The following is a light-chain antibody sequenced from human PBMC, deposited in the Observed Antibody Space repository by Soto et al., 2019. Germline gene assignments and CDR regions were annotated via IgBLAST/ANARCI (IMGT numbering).Light chain of an antibody. J-gene: IGKJ1*01. CDR2: AAT. CDR3: QQYNNWTPWT. Sequence: EIVMTQAPATLSVSPGDRATLSCRASQSISTDLAWYQQKPCQAPRLLIYAATTRATDIPARFSGSGSGTEFTLSISSLQSEDFAVYYCQQYNNWTPWTFGQGNKVE. CDR1: QSISTD. V-gene: IGKV3-15*01.